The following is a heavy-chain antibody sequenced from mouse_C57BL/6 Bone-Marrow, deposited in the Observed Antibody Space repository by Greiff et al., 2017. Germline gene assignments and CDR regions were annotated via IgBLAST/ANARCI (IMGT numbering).Heavy chain of an antibody. CDR1: GYTFTSYW. Sequence: QVQLQQPGAELVKPGASVKLSCKASGYTFTSYWMHWVKQRPGQGLEWIGMIHPNSGSTNYNEKFKSKATLTVDKSSSTAYMQLSSLTSEDSAVYYCAPISTVVPGFAYGGRGTRVTVSA. D-gene: IGHD1-1*01. CDR2: IHPNSGST. CDR3: APISTVVPGFAY. J-gene: IGHJ3*01. V-gene: IGHV1-64*01.